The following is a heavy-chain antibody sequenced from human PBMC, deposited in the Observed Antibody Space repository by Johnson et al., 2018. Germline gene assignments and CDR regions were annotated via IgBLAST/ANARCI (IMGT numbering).Heavy chain of an antibody. D-gene: IGHD3-22*01. CDR3: TRVGLWNSSGYYYYGMDV. J-gene: IGHJ6*02. Sequence: VQLQESGGGLVQPGGSLKLSCAASGFTFSGSAMHWVRQASGKGLEWVGRIRSKANSYATAYAASVKGRFTISRDDSKNTAYLQMNSLKTEDTAVYYCTRVGLWNSSGYYYYGMDVWGQGTTVTVSS. V-gene: IGHV3-73*02. CDR1: GFTFSGSA. CDR2: IRSKANSYAT.